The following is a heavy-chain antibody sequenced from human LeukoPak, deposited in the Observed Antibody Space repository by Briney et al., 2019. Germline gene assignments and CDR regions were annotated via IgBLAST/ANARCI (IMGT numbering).Heavy chain of an antibody. CDR3: ASAREYCGSAECYEYFQH. Sequence: GGSLRLSCAASGVTVGTNSMSWARQSPGKGLDWASVIYSGGSTYNADSVNGRFTVSRDNSRKTLFLQMNNLRAEDTALYFCASAREYCGSAECYEYFQHWGQGTLVIVSS. CDR2: IYSGGST. D-gene: IGHD2-21*01. CDR1: GVTVGTNS. J-gene: IGHJ1*01. V-gene: IGHV3-53*01.